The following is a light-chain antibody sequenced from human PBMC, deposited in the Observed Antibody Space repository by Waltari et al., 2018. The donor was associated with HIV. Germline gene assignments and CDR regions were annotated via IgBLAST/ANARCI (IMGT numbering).Light chain of an antibody. J-gene: IGLJ3*02. Sequence: GHNSYAIAWHQQLPESGPRYLMKVHSDGSYFKGDGIPVRFSGSSSGAERYLTISSLQSEDEADYYCQTWGTGIGVFGGGTHLTVL. V-gene: IGLV4-69*01. CDR1: GHNSYA. CDR2: VHSDGSY. CDR3: QTWGTGIGV.